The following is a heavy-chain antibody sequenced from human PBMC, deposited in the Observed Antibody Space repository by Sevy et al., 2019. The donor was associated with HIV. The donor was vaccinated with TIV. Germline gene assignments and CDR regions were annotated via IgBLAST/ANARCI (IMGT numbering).Heavy chain of an antibody. J-gene: IGHJ4*02. Sequence: GGSLRISCAASGFTFSSYAMSWVRQAPGKGLEWVSAISGSGSSTYYADSVKGRFTISRDNSKNTLYLQMNSLRAEDTAVYSCAKEVVKYYYGSGSTFDYWGQGTLVTVSS. CDR2: ISGSGSST. D-gene: IGHD3-10*01. V-gene: IGHV3-23*01. CDR1: GFTFSSYA. CDR3: AKEVVKYYYGSGSTFDY.